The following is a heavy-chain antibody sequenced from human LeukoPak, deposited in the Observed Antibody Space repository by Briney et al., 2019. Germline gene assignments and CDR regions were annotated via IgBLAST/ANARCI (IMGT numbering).Heavy chain of an antibody. D-gene: IGHD2-2*01. CDR3: AHGAMYQLDY. CDR2: INQDGSEK. J-gene: IGHJ4*02. Sequence: PGGSLRLSCAASGFTLSNHWMSWVRQAPAKGLEWVANINQDGSEKYYVDSVKGRFTISRDNAKNSLFLQMNSLRAEDTAVYYCAHGAMYQLDYWGQGTLVTVSS. V-gene: IGHV3-7*03. CDR1: GFTLSNHW.